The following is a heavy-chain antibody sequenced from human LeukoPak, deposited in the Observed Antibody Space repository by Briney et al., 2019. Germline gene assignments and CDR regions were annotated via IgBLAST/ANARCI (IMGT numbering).Heavy chain of an antibody. J-gene: IGHJ4*02. D-gene: IGHD3-3*01. CDR3: AGAFRSGYYEGFDY. Sequence: SETLSLTCTVSGVSISSYYWSWIRQPAGKGLEWIGRIYSSGSTNYNPSLKSRVTMSVDTSKNQFAQKLSSVTAADTAVYYCAGAFRSGYYEGFDYWGQGTLVTVSS. V-gene: IGHV4-4*07. CDR2: IYSSGST. CDR1: GVSISSYY.